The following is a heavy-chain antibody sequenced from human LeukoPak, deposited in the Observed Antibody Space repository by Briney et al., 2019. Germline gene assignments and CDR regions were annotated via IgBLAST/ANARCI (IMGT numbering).Heavy chain of an antibody. CDR2: INHSGST. CDR1: GGSFSGYY. D-gene: IGHD6-13*01. J-gene: IGHJ4*02. V-gene: IGHV4-34*01. CDR3: ARGFDHGVSSSWFFDY. Sequence: SETLSLTCAVYGGSFSGYYWSWIRQPPGKGLGWTGEINHSGSTNYNPSLKSRVTISVDTSKNQFSLKLSSVTAADTAVYYCARGFDHGVSSSWFFDYWGQGTLVTVSS.